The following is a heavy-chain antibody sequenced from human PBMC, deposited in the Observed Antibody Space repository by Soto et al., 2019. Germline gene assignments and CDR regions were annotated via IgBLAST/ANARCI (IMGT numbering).Heavy chain of an antibody. J-gene: IGHJ6*02. CDR3: AASYYFYGMDV. CDR2: ISDDGSNK. Sequence: GGSLTLSCAASVFTSSSSAMHWVRQAPGKWLGWLAVISDDGSNKXXADAVKGRXTSSRSNSAYTXNLQTXSLRAEATAVYYGAASYYFYGMDVWAQGTTVPVPS. CDR1: VFTSSSSA. V-gene: IGHV3-30-3*01.